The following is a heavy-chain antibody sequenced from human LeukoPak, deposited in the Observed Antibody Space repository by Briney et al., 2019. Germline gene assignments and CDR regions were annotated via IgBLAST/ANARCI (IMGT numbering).Heavy chain of an antibody. CDR1: AYTSTGYY. Sequence: ASVKVSGKASAYTSTGYYMHWVRQAPGQGLEWMGWINPNSGGINYAQNVQGRMTMTRDTSIRTAYMELSSLRSEDTAVYYCARASLAQDGYIVYYYYYMDVWGKGTTVTVSS. CDR2: INPNSGGI. V-gene: IGHV1-2*02. CDR3: ARASLAQDGYIVYYYYYMDV. J-gene: IGHJ6*03. D-gene: IGHD5-24*01.